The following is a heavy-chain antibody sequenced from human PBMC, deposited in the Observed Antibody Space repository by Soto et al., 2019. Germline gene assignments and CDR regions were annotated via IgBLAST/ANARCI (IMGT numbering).Heavy chain of an antibody. D-gene: IGHD2-15*01. J-gene: IGHJ6*02. V-gene: IGHV1-69*01. Sequence: QVQLVQSGAEVKKPGSSVKVSCKAPGGTFSSYAISWVRQAPGQGLEWMGGVIPIFGTAKYAQKFQCRVTITADESTSTGYMELRSLRSEDTAVYYCARSQGGSSSLDIYYYYYYGMDVWGQGTTVTVSS. CDR1: GGTFSSYA. CDR3: ARSQGGSSSLDIYYYYYYGMDV. CDR2: VIPIFGTA.